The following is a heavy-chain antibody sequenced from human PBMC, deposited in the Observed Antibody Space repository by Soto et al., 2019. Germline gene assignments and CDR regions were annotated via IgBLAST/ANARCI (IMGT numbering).Heavy chain of an antibody. Sequence: PSETLSLTCTVSGGSISSYYWSWIRQPPGKGLEWIGYIYYSGSTNYNPSLKSRVTISVDTSKNQFSLKLSSVTAADTAVYYCARSIRLHRYSSGQIYYYYGMDVWCQGTTVSVTS. J-gene: IGHJ6*02. CDR1: GGSISSYY. V-gene: IGHV4-59*01. CDR2: IYYSGST. D-gene: IGHD6-19*01. CDR3: ARSIRLHRYSSGQIYYYYGMDV.